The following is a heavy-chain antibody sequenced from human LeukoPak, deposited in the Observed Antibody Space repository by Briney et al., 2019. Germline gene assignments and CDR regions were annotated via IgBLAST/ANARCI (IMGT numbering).Heavy chain of an antibody. CDR2: ISGSGGST. J-gene: IGHJ4*02. CDR1: GFTFSSYA. Sequence: GGSLRLSCAASGFTFSSYAMSWVRQAPGKGLDWVSAISGSGGSTYYADSVKGRFTISRDNSKNTLYLQMNSLRAEDTAVYYCAKIGGPFRPTAPYYFDYWGQGTLVTVSS. V-gene: IGHV3-23*01. CDR3: AKIGGPFRPTAPYYFDY. D-gene: IGHD5-18*01.